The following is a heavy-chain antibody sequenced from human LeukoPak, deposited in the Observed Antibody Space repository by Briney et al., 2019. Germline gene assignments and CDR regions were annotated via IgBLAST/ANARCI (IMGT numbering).Heavy chain of an antibody. Sequence: GESLKISCAASGFTFSSYSMNWVRQAPGKGLEWVSSISSSSGYIYYADSVKGRFTISRDNAKKSLYLQMNSLRAEDTAVYYCAREENYKVDYWGQGTLVTVSS. V-gene: IGHV3-21*01. CDR1: GFTFSSYS. D-gene: IGHD1-7*01. CDR3: AREENYKVDY. J-gene: IGHJ4*02. CDR2: ISSSSGYI.